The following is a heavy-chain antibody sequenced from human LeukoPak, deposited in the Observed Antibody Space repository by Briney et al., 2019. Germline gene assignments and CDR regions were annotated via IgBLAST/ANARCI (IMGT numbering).Heavy chain of an antibody. Sequence: SETLSLTYTVSGASISSGSYYWSWIRQPAGKGLEWIGSIYYSGSTYYNPSLKGRVTISVDTSKNQFSLKLSSVTAADTAVYYCARDASIVGATQDWGQGTLVTVSS. CDR2: IYYSGST. J-gene: IGHJ4*02. D-gene: IGHD1-26*01. CDR1: GASISSGSYY. CDR3: ARDASIVGATQD. V-gene: IGHV4-39*07.